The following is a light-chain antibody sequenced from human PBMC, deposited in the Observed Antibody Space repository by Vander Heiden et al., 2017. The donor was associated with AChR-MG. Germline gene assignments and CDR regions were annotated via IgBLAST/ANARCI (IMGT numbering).Light chain of an antibody. V-gene: IGLV1-40*01. CDR2: GNS. J-gene: IGLJ1*01. CDR3: QSYDSSLSGYV. CDR1: SSNIGAGYD. Sequence: QSVLTQPPSVSGAPGQRVTIPCTGSSSNIGAGYDVHWYQQLPGPAPKLRIYGNSNRPSGVPDRFSGSKSGTSASLAITGLQAEDEADYYCQSYDSSLSGYVFGTGTKVTVL.